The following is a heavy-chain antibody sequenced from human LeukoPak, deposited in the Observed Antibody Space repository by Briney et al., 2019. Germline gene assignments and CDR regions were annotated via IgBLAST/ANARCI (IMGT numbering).Heavy chain of an antibody. Sequence: PSETLSLTCAVSGGSVSSGSHFWSWIRQPPRNGLEWIAFMSDSGTTDSNPSLRSRVTISLDTSNNQFSLRLSSVTAADTAVYYCARVPVAGTGPDCWGQGTLVTVSS. CDR3: ARVPVAGTGPDC. D-gene: IGHD6-19*01. CDR2: MSDSGTT. J-gene: IGHJ4*02. CDR1: GGSVSSGSHF. V-gene: IGHV4-61*01.